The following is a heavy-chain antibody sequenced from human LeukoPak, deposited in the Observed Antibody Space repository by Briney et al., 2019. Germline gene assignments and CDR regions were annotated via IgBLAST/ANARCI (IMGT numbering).Heavy chain of an antibody. CDR1: GFTVSSNY. CDR2: ISGSGGST. J-gene: IGHJ6*02. Sequence: PGGSLRLSCAASGFTVSSNYMSWVRQAPGKGLEWVSAISGSGGSTYYADSVKGRFTISRDNSKNTLYLQMNSLRAEDTAVYYCAKSYYYDSSGYSYYYYGMDVWGQGTTVTVSS. V-gene: IGHV3-23*01. D-gene: IGHD3-22*01. CDR3: AKSYYYDSSGYSYYYYGMDV.